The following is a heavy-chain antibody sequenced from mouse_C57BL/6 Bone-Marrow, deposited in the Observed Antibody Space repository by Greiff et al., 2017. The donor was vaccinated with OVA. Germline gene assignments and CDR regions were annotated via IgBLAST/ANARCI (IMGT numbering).Heavy chain of an antibody. CDR3: AREGFAYYYSWYFDV. CDR2: ISDGGSYT. D-gene: IGHD1-1*01. V-gene: IGHV5-4*01. J-gene: IGHJ1*03. CDR1: GFTFSSYA. Sequence: EVKVVESGGGLVKPGGSLKLSCAASGFTFSSYAMSWVRPTPEKRLEWVATISDGGSYTYYPDNVKGRFTISRDNAKNNLYLQMSHLKSEDTSMYYCAREGFAYYYSWYFDVWGTGTTVTVSS.